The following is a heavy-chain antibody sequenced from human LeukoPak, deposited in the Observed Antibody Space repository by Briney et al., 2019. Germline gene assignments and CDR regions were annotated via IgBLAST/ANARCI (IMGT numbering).Heavy chain of an antibody. CDR3: ARAGPRRMITFGRNFDY. Sequence: PSETLSLTCAVYGGSFSGYYWSWIRQPPGKGLEWIGEINHSGSTNYNPSLKSRVTISVDTSKNQFSLKLSSVTAADTAVYYCARAGPRRMITFGRNFDYWGQGTLVTVSS. V-gene: IGHV4-34*01. CDR1: GGSFSGYY. CDR2: INHSGST. J-gene: IGHJ4*02. D-gene: IGHD3-16*01.